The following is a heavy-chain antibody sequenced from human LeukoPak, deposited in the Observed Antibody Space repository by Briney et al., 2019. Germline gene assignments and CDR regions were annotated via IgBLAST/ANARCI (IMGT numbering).Heavy chain of an antibody. V-gene: IGHV4-59*01. CDR2: IYYSGST. Sequence: PSETLSLTCTVSGGSISSYYWSWIRQPPGKGLEWIGYIYYSGSTNYNPSLKSRVAISVDTSKNQFSLKLSSVTAADTAVYYCARAEGNNYYDSSGYVLNWGQGTLVTVSS. J-gene: IGHJ4*02. D-gene: IGHD3-22*01. CDR1: GGSISSYY. CDR3: ARAEGNNYYDSSGYVLN.